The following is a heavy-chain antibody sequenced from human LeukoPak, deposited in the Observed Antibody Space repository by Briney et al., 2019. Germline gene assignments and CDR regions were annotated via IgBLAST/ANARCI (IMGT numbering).Heavy chain of an antibody. D-gene: IGHD2-8*01. Sequence: ASVKVSCKASGYTFTSYYMHWVRQAPGQGLEWMGIINPSGGSTSYAQKFQGRVTMTRDTSTGTVYMELSSLRSEDTAVYYCARDGPYCTNGVCVDWFDPWGQGTLVTVSS. V-gene: IGHV1-46*01. J-gene: IGHJ5*02. CDR1: GYTFTSYY. CDR3: ARDGPYCTNGVCVDWFDP. CDR2: INPSGGST.